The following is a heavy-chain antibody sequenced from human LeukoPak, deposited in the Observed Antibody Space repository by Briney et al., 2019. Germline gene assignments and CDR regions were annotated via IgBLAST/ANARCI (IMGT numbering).Heavy chain of an antibody. CDR2: INPNSGGT. Sequence: ASVKVSCEASGYTFTDYYIHWVRQAPGQGLEWMGWINPNSGGTNYAQKFQGRVTMTRDTSISTAYMELSRLRSDDTAVYYCARETSARYCSSTSCLGWFDPWGQGTLVTVSS. V-gene: IGHV1-2*02. D-gene: IGHD2-2*01. CDR1: GYTFTDYY. CDR3: ARETSARYCSSTSCLGWFDP. J-gene: IGHJ5*02.